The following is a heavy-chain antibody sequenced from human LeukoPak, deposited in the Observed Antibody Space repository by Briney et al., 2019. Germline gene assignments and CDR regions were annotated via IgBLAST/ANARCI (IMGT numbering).Heavy chain of an antibody. CDR3: ARDRGGYYYDSSGYSISDFDY. D-gene: IGHD3-22*01. Sequence: PGGSLRLSCAASGFTFSSYSMNWVRQAPGKGLEWVSSISSSSSYIYYADSVKGRFTISRDNAKNSLYLQMNSLRAEDTAVYYCARDRGGYYYDSSGYSISDFDYWGQGTLVTVSS. V-gene: IGHV3-21*01. J-gene: IGHJ4*02. CDR2: ISSSSSYI. CDR1: GFTFSSYS.